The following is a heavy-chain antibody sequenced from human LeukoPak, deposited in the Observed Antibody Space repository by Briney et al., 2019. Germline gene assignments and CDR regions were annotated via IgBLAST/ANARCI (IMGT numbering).Heavy chain of an antibody. V-gene: IGHV3-30*03. CDR1: GFTFSSYG. CDR2: ISYDGTNK. J-gene: IGHJ4*02. CDR3: ASSGGVEAAGPGDY. D-gene: IGHD6-13*01. Sequence: GGSLRLSCAASGFTFSSYGMHWVRQAPGKGLEWVAVISYDGTNKYYADSVKGRFTISRDNAKNSLYLQMNSLRAEDTAVYYCASSGGVEAAGPGDYWGQGTLVTLSS.